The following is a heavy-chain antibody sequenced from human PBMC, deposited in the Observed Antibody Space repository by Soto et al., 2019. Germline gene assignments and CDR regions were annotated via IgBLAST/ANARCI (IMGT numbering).Heavy chain of an antibody. CDR2: IISNDDK. V-gene: IGHV2-26*04. D-gene: IGHD3-22*01. CDR3: ACALFYSDSDGYYFEFDY. CDR1: GFSLTDTRMG. Sequence: SGPTLVNPXETLTLTCSVSGFSLTDTRMGVSWIRQAPGKALEWLAHIISNDDKSYSTSLKSRLTISKDTSKSQVVLRMTNMDPVDTGRYYCACALFYSDSDGYYFEFDYWGPGTLVTVSS. J-gene: IGHJ4*02.